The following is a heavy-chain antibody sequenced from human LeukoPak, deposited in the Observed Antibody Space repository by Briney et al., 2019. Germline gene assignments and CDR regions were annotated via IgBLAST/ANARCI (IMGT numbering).Heavy chain of an antibody. D-gene: IGHD4-17*01. CDR2: INHSGST. V-gene: IGHV4-34*01. CDR1: GGSFSGYY. Sequence: PSETLSLTCAVYGGSFSGYYWSWVRQPPGKGLEWIGEINHSGSTNYNPSLKSRVTISVDTSKNQFSLKLSSVTAADTAVYYCARGLSSTTVTSNYFDYWGQGTLVTVSS. J-gene: IGHJ4*02. CDR3: ARGLSSTTVTSNYFDY.